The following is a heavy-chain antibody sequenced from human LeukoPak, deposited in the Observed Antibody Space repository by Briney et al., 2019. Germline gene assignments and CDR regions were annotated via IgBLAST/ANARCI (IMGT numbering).Heavy chain of an antibody. CDR1: GYTLTELS. CDR3: ATVMLGGYDPGIDY. J-gene: IGHJ4*02. V-gene: IGHV1-24*01. CDR2: FDPEDGET. D-gene: IGHD5-12*01. Sequence: GASVKVSCKVSGYTLTELSMHWVRQAPGKGLEWMGGFDPEDGETIYAQKFQGRVTMTEDTSTDTAYMELSSLRSEDTAVYYCATVMLGGYDPGIDYWGQGTLVTVSS.